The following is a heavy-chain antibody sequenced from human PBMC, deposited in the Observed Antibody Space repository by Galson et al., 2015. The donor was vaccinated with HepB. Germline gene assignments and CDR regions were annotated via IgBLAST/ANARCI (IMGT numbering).Heavy chain of an antibody. J-gene: IGHJ4*02. Sequence: SLRLSCAASGFTFSSYGMYWGRQAPGKGLEWVAVIWYDGSIEYYRDSVRGRFTVSRDNSRNTLYLQMSSLRAEDTAVYYCARDLGFGLDYWGQGTLVSVS. CDR1: GFTFSSYG. D-gene: IGHD3-16*01. V-gene: IGHV3-33*01. CDR2: IWYDGSIE. CDR3: ARDLGFGLDY.